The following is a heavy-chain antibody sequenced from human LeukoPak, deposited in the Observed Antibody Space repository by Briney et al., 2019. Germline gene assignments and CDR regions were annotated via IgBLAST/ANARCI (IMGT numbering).Heavy chain of an antibody. V-gene: IGHV1-24*01. CDR2: FDPEDGET. D-gene: IGHD1-26*01. CDR1: GYILTELS. Sequence: ASVKVSCKASGYILTELSMHWVRQAPGKGLEWMGGFDPEDGETIYAQKFQGRITMTEDTSTDTAYMELSSLRSEDTAVYYCAKTRGTYSYPTAHDAFDIWGQGTMVTVSS. CDR3: AKTRGTYSYPTAHDAFDI. J-gene: IGHJ3*02.